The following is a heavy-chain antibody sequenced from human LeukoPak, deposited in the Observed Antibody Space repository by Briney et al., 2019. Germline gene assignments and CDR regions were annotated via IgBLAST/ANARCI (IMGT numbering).Heavy chain of an antibody. CDR3: ARGLQYQLFKALRYYYMDV. D-gene: IGHD2-2*01. J-gene: IGHJ6*03. V-gene: IGHV1-69*10. Sequence: ASVKLSCKASGDTFGSHAIAWVRQAPGQGPEWMGGIVPIAGIAVYAQKFQGRVTITADESTTTAYMELRSLTSGDAAVYYCARGLQYQLFKALRYYYMDVWGEGTTVTVSS. CDR1: GDTFGSHA. CDR2: IVPIAGIA.